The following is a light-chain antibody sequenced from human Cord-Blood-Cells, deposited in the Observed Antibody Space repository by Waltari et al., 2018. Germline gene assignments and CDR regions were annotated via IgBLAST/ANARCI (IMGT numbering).Light chain of an antibody. V-gene: IGKV3-11*01. Sequence: EIVLTQSPATLSLSPGERATLSCRASQSVSSYLAWYQQKPGQAPRLLIYDASNRATCIPARFSGSGSGTDVTLTISSLEPEDFAVYYCQQRSNWVYTFGQGTKLEIK. J-gene: IGKJ2*01. CDR3: QQRSNWVYT. CDR1: QSVSSY. CDR2: DAS.